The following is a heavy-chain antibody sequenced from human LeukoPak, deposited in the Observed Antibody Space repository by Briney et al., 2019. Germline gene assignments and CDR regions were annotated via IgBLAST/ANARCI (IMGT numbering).Heavy chain of an antibody. J-gene: IGHJ4*02. Sequence: SQTLSLTCAISGDSVSSNSAAWNWIRQSPSRGLEWLGRTYYRSHLYNDYAVSVKSRMTINPDTSKNQFSLQLNSVTPEDTAVYYCARCTTGRTFGSLREIKRSREIDYWGQGTLVTVSS. V-gene: IGHV6-1*01. CDR2: TYYRSHLYN. CDR1: GDSVSSNSAA. D-gene: IGHD1-1*01. CDR3: ARCTTGRTFGSLREIKRSREIDY.